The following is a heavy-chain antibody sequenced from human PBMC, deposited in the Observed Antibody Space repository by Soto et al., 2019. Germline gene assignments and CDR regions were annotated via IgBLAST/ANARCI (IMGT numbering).Heavy chain of an antibody. CDR2: IIPIFGTA. CDR3: ARDTAAAGTESVRVWVDP. D-gene: IGHD6-13*01. Sequence: GASVKVSCKASGGAFSSYAISWVRQAPGQGLEWMGGIIPIFGTANYAQKFQGRVTISADESTSTAYMELSSLRSEDTAVYYCARDTAAAGTESVRVWVDPWGQGTLVTVSS. CDR1: GGAFSSYA. V-gene: IGHV1-69*13. J-gene: IGHJ5*02.